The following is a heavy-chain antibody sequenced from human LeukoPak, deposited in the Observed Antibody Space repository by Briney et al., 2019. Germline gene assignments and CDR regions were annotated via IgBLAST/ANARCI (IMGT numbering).Heavy chain of an antibody. V-gene: IGHV4-59*01. D-gene: IGHD1-1*01. Sequence: SETLSLTCTVSGGSISSYYWSWIRQPPGKGLGWIGYIYYSGSTNYNPSLKSRVTISVDTSKNQFSLKLSSVTAADTAVYYCARDRGYNWNDRIFDYWGQGTLVTVSS. CDR2: IYYSGST. CDR3: ARDRGYNWNDRIFDY. J-gene: IGHJ4*02. CDR1: GGSISSYY.